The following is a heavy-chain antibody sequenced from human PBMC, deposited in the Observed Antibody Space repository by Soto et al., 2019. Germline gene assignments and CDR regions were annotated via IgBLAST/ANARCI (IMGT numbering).Heavy chain of an antibody. J-gene: IGHJ4*02. CDR3: ARGLYDYVWGSYAQFDY. D-gene: IGHD3-16*01. V-gene: IGHV3-21*01. CDR1: GFTFGSYS. Sequence: GGSLRLSCAASGFTFGSYSMNWVRQAPGKGLEWVSSISSGTTYIYYADSVKGRFTISRDNAKNSLYLQMNSLRAEDTAVYYCARGLYDYVWGSYAQFDYWGQGTLVTVSS. CDR2: ISSGTTYI.